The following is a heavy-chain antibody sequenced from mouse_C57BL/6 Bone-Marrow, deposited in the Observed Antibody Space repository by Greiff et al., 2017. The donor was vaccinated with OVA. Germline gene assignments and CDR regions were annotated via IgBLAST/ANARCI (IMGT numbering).Heavy chain of an antibody. Sequence: VQLQESGAELVRPGTSVKLSCKASGYTFTSYWMHWVKQRPGQGLERIGVIDPSDSYTNYNQKFKGKATLTVDTSSSTAYMQLSSLTSEDSAVYYCAREGPYWYFDVWGTGTTVTVSS. J-gene: IGHJ1*03. CDR2: IDPSDSYT. V-gene: IGHV1-59*01. CDR1: GYTFTSYW. CDR3: AREGPYWYFDV.